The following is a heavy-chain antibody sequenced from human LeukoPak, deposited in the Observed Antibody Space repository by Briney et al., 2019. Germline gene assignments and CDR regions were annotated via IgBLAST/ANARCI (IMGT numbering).Heavy chain of an antibody. CDR3: ARAGDP. V-gene: IGHV1-69*05. CDR1: GGTFSSHV. CDR2: IISMTGKV. Sequence: GASVKVSCKASGGTFSSHVISWVRQAPGQGLEWMGRIISMTGKVDYAQNFQGRVTITRGESTSTVYMELRSLRSEDTAVYYCARAGDPWGQGTLVTVSS. J-gene: IGHJ5*02.